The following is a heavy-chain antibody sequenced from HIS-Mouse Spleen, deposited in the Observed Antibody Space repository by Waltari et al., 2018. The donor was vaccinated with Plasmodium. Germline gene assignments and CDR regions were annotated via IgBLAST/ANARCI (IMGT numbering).Heavy chain of an antibody. CDR3: ARDPFYVDTAMVLDC. D-gene: IGHD5-18*01. J-gene: IGHJ4*02. CDR1: GFTFSSYA. CDR2: ISYDGSNK. V-gene: IGHV3-30*04. Sequence: QVQLVESGGGVVQPGRSLRLSCAASGFTFSSYALHWVRQPPGKGLGWVAVISYDGSNKYYADSVKGRFTISRDNSKNTLYLQMNSLRAEDTAVYYCARDPFYVDTAMVLDCWGQGTLVTVSS.